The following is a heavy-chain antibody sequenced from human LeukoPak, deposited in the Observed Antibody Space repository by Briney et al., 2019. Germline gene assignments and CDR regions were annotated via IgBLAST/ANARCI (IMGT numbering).Heavy chain of an antibody. D-gene: IGHD6-25*01. J-gene: IGHJ3*01. V-gene: IGHV6-1*01. Sequence: SQTLPLTYPICGDSLPPSCDAWHWVRQSPSRGLEWLGRTYYTSKWNTDYAVSVKSRIVVNPDTSKNQFSLQLHSVTSEDAAVYYCAIGRASAFDVWGQGTMVTVSS. CDR1: GDSLPPSCDA. CDR2: TYYTSKWNT. CDR3: AIGRASAFDV.